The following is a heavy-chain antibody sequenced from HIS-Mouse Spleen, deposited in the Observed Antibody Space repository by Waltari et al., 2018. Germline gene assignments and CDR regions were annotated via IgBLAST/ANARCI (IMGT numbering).Heavy chain of an antibody. Sequence: QVQLVQSGAEVKKPGASVKVSCKASGYTFTSYDINWVRQAPGQGPEGLGWVDLNRGNRRQAHQLQGRVTMTRNTSISTSYMALSSLRSEDTVVYYCARVYYDFWSGYYYWGQGTLVTVSS. V-gene: IGHV1-8*01. J-gene: IGHJ4*02. CDR1: GYTFTSYD. CDR3: ARVYYDFWSGYYY. D-gene: IGHD3-3*01. CDR2: VDLNRGNR.